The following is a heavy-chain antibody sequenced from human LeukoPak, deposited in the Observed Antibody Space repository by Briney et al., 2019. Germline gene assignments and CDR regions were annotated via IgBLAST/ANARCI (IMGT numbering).Heavy chain of an antibody. CDR3: ARSTVYDIPFDI. J-gene: IGHJ3*02. V-gene: IGHV5-51*01. CDR1: GYSFTSYW. Sequence: GESLKISCKASGYSFTSYWIGWVRQMPGKSLEWMGIIYPGDSDTKYSPSFQGQVTISADKSISTAHLQWSSLKASDTAIFFFARSTVYDIPFDIWGQGTMVTVSS. D-gene: IGHD3-9*01. CDR2: IYPGDSDT.